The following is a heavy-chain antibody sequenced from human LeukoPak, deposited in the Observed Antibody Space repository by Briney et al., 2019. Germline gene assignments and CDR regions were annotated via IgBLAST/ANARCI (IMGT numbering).Heavy chain of an antibody. Sequence: ASVKVSCKASGYTFTSYYMHWVRQAPGKELEWMGGFDPEDGETIYAQKFQGRVTMTEDTSTDTAYMELSSLRSEDTAVYYCAGWQLAHGGAFDIWGQGTMVTVSS. CDR2: FDPEDGET. D-gene: IGHD6-6*01. J-gene: IGHJ3*02. CDR1: GYTFTSYY. CDR3: AGWQLAHGGAFDI. V-gene: IGHV1-24*01.